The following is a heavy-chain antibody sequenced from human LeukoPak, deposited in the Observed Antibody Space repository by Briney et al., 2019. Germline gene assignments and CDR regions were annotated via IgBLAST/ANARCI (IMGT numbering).Heavy chain of an antibody. Sequence: GGSLRLSCSASGFTFSSYAMHWVRQAPGEGLEYVSAISSNGGSTYYADSVKGRFTISRDNSKNTLYLQMSSLRAEDTAVYYCVKSDFWSGHYYYYGMDVWGQGTTVTVSS. CDR1: GFTFSSYA. D-gene: IGHD3-3*01. CDR2: ISSNGGST. CDR3: VKSDFWSGHYYYYGMDV. V-gene: IGHV3-64D*06. J-gene: IGHJ6*02.